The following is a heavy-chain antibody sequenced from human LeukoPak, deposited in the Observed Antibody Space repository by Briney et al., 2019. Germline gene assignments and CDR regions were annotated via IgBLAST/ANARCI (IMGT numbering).Heavy chain of an antibody. CDR1: GYSFTAYY. CDR3: ARAYGSGSSYHPDY. CDR2: INPNSGGT. J-gene: IGHJ4*02. Sequence: VASVKVSCKASGYSFTAYYIHWVRQAPGQGLEYMGWINPNSGGTNSSQRFQDRVTLTRDTSISTAFMELTRLTSDDTAVYYCARAYGSGSSYHPDYWGQGTLVTVSS. V-gene: IGHV1-2*02. D-gene: IGHD3-10*01.